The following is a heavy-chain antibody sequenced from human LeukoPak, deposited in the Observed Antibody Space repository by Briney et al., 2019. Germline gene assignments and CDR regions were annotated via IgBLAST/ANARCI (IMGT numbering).Heavy chain of an antibody. V-gene: IGHV1-46*01. CDR3: ARESGLGYFEAALWGAFDI. D-gene: IGHD3-9*01. Sequence: ASVKVSCKASGYTFTRYYMHWMRQAPGQGLEWMGIINPSGAGTTYAQNFQGRVAMTRDTSTSTVYMDLSSLRSEDTAVYYCARESGLGYFEAALWGAFDIWGQGTMVTVSS. J-gene: IGHJ3*02. CDR1: GYTFTRYY. CDR2: INPSGAGT.